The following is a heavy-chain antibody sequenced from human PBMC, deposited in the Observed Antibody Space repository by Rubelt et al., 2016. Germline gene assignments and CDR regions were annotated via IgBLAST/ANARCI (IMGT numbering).Heavy chain of an antibody. CDR2: INPNSGGT. CDR3: TSGRTAMYYFDY. J-gene: IGHJ4*02. V-gene: IGHV1-2*06. Sequence: QVQLVQSGAEVKKPGASVKVSCKASGYAFTGDYIHWVRQAPGQGLEWMGRINPNSGGTNYAQKFQGRVTMTRDTSISTAYMELSRLRSDDTAVYYCTSGRTAMYYFDYWGQGTLVTVSS. D-gene: IGHD5-18*01. CDR1: GYAFTGDY.